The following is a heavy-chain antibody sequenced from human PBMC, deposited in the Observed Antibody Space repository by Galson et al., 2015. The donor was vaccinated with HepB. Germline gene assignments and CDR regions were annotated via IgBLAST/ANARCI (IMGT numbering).Heavy chain of an antibody. Sequence: SLRLSCAASGFTFSSYSMNWVRQAPGKGLEWVSYISSSSSTIYYADSVKGRFTISRDNAKNSLYLQMNSLRDEDTAVYYCARERYCGGDCYSFDYWGQGTLVTVSS. CDR1: GFTFSSYS. CDR2: ISSSSSTI. V-gene: IGHV3-48*02. CDR3: ARERYCGGDCYSFDY. J-gene: IGHJ4*02. D-gene: IGHD2-21*02.